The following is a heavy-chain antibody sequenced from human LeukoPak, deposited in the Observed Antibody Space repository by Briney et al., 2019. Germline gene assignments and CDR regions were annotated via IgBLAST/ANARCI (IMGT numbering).Heavy chain of an antibody. V-gene: IGHV3-23*01. CDR3: AKQLGYCSDGSCYFPY. CDR1: GFIFSQYS. Sequence: PGGSLRLSCAASGFIFSQYSINWVRQAPGKGLEWVSHIRSTGDTFYADSVQGRLTISRDNSKSTLCLQMNSLRAEDTAVYYCAKQLGYCSDGSCYFPYWGQGTLVTVSS. D-gene: IGHD2-15*01. CDR2: IRSTGDT. J-gene: IGHJ4*02.